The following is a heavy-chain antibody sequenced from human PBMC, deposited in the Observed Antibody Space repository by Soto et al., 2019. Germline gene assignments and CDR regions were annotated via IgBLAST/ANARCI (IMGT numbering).Heavy chain of an antibody. Sequence: QVQLQESGPGLVKPSQTLSLTCTVSGGSISSGGYYWCWIRQHPGKGLEWIGYIYYSGSTYYNPSLKSRVTISVDTSKNQFSLKLSSVTAADTAVYYCARDLGGVSFFDYWGQGTLVTVSS. CDR3: ARDLGGVSFFDY. D-gene: IGHD3-16*01. CDR1: GGSISSGGYY. CDR2: IYYSGST. J-gene: IGHJ4*02. V-gene: IGHV4-31*03.